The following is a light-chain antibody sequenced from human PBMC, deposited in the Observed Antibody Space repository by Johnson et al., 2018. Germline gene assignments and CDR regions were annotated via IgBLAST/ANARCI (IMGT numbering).Light chain of an antibody. J-gene: IGLJ1*01. CDR3: GTWASSLSAGNV. Sequence: QSVLTQPPSVSAAPGQKVTISCSGSSSNIGNNYVSWYQQLPGTAPKLLIYENNKRPSGIPDRFSGSKSGTSATLGITGLQLADDADYYWGTWASSLSAGNVFGTGTKVTVL. CDR1: SSNIGNNY. V-gene: IGLV1-51*02. CDR2: ENN.